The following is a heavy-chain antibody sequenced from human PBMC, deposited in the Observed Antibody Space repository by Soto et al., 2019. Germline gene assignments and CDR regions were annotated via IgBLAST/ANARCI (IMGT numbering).Heavy chain of an antibody. CDR3: ASKGGCIAMGA. Sequence: EVQLVASGGGLVQPGGSLRLSCAASGFTFSSYWMSWVRQAPGKGLEWVANIKQDGSEKYYVYSVKGRVTISRDNAKNSLYLQMNSLRAEDTAVYYCASKGGCIAMGAWGKGTTVTVSS. J-gene: IGHJ6*04. CDR2: IKQDGSEK. V-gene: IGHV3-7*01. D-gene: IGHD6-19*01. CDR1: GFTFSSYW.